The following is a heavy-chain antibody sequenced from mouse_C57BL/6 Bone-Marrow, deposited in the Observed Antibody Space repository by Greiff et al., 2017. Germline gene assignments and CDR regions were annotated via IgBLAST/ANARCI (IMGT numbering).Heavy chain of an antibody. Sequence: VQLKQSGPELVKPGASVKISCKASGYSFTDYKMNWVKQSNGKSLEWIGVINPNYGTTSYNQKFKGKATLTADQSSSTAYMQLNSLTSEDSAVFYDSRGYDYDCAMDYWGQGTSVTVSS. CDR2: INPNYGTT. D-gene: IGHD2-4*01. V-gene: IGHV1-39*01. CDR3: SRGYDYDCAMDY. J-gene: IGHJ4*01. CDR1: GYSFTDYK.